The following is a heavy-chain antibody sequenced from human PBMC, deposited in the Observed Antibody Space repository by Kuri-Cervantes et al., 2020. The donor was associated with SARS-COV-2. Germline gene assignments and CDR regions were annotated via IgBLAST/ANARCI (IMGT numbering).Heavy chain of an antibody. Sequence: LSLTCAASGFTFGSYAMNWVRQAPGKGLEWVSYISSSSSAIYYPDSVKGRFTISRDNAKNSLYLQMNSLRAEDTAVYYCARAPQGRYCSSTSCPIVWYFDLWGRGTLVTVSS. J-gene: IGHJ2*01. CDR3: ARAPQGRYCSSTSCPIVWYFDL. CDR2: ISSSSSAI. D-gene: IGHD2-2*01. V-gene: IGHV3-48*04. CDR1: GFTFGSYA.